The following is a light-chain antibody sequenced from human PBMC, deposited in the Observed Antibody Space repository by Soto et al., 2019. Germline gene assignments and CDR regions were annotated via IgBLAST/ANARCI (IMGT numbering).Light chain of an antibody. CDR1: QSVSSY. CDR3: QQRSNWFLT. V-gene: IGKV3-11*01. CDR2: DAS. Sequence: EVVMTQSPGTLSVSPGEGATLSCRASQSVSSYLAWYQQKPGQAPRLLIYDASNRATGIPARFSGSGSGTDFTLTISSLEPEDFAVYYCQQRSNWFLTFGGGTKVDIK. J-gene: IGKJ4*01.